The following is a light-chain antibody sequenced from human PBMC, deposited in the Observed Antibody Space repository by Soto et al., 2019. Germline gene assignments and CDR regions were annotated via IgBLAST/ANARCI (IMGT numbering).Light chain of an antibody. CDR1: QSISSY. CDR3: QQSYSTPAT. Sequence: DIQITQSPSSLSATVGDRVTITCRASQSISSYLNWYQQKPGEAPKLLIYAASSLQSGVPSRFSGSGSGTDFTLTISSLQPEDFATYYCQQSYSTPATFGQGTKVDIK. CDR2: AAS. J-gene: IGKJ1*01. V-gene: IGKV1-39*01.